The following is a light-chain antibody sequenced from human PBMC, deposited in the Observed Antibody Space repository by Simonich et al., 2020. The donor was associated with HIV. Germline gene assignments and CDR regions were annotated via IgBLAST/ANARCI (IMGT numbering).Light chain of an antibody. CDR3: QQYGSSPET. V-gene: IGKV3-20*01. CDR2: DAS. J-gene: IGKJ1*01. Sequence: EIVLTQSPATLSSSPGERATLSCRASESVSRYLAWYQQKPGQAPRLLIYDASNRATGIPARFSGSGSGTDFTLTISRLEPEDFAVYYCQQYGSSPETFGQGTKVEIK. CDR1: ESVSRY.